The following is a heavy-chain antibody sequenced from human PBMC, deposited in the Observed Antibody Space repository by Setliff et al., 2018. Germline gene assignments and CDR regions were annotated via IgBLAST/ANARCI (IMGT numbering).Heavy chain of an antibody. Sequence: PSETLSLTCTVSGGSISSGSYYWSWIRQPAGKGLDWIGHIYTSGSTNYNPSLKSRVTISVGTSKNQFSLKLSSVTAADTAVYYCARPHDYGDYSLYVWGKGTTVTVSS. CDR3: ARPHDYGDYSLYV. V-gene: IGHV4-61*09. J-gene: IGHJ6*04. CDR2: IYTSGST. CDR1: GGSISSGSYY. D-gene: IGHD4-17*01.